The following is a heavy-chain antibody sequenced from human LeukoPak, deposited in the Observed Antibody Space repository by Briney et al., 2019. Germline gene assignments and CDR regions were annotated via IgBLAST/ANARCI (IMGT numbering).Heavy chain of an antibody. D-gene: IGHD3-3*01. CDR2: IIPILGIA. J-gene: IGHJ6*02. CDR3: ASLPSGGYYYYYGMDV. CDR1: GGTFSSYT. V-gene: IGHV1-69*02. Sequence: ASVKVSCKASGGTFSSYTISWVRQAPGQGLEWMGRIIPILGIANYAQKFQGRVTITADKSTSTAYMELSSLRSEDTAVYHCASLPSGGYYYYYGMDVWGQGTTVTVSS.